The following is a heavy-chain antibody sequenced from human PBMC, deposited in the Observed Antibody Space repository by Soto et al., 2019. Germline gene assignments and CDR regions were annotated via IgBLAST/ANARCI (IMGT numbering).Heavy chain of an antibody. J-gene: IGHJ1*01. CDR1: GFTFSSYA. Sequence: GGSLRLSCAASGFTFSSYAMSWVRQAPGKGLEWVSAISGSGGSTYYADSVKGRFTISRDNSKNTLYLQMNSLRAEDTAVYYCAKERAVLRYFDWLSRPEYFQHWGQGNLVTVSS. D-gene: IGHD3-9*01. CDR3: AKERAVLRYFDWLSRPEYFQH. V-gene: IGHV3-23*01. CDR2: ISGSGGST.